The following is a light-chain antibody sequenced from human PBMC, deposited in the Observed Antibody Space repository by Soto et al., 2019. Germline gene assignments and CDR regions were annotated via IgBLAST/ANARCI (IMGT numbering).Light chain of an antibody. CDR2: GAS. J-gene: IGKJ1*01. V-gene: IGKV3-20*01. CDR3: QQYGTSPRT. CDR1: QSVNSR. Sequence: EIVLTQSPGTLSLSPGERATLSCRASQSVNSRLAWYQQKPGQAPRLLIYGASSRATGIPDRFSGSGSGTDFTLTISRLEPEDSAVYYCQQYGTSPRTFGQGTKVDTK.